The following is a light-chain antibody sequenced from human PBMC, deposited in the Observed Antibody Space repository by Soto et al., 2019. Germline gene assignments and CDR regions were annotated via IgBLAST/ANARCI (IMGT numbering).Light chain of an antibody. CDR1: SSDVGGYNY. J-gene: IGLJ2*01. V-gene: IGLV2-11*01. CDR2: DVS. CDR3: CSYAGSYTFI. Sequence: QSALTQPRSVSGSPGQSVTISCTGTSSDVGGYNYVSWYQQHPGTAPKLVIYDVSKRPSGVPDRFSGSRSGYTASLAISGLQAEDEADYFCCSYAGSYTFIFGGGTKLTVL.